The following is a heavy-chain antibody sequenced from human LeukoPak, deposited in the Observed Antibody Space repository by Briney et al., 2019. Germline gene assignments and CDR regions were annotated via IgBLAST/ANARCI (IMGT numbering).Heavy chain of an antibody. V-gene: IGHV1-69*01. CDR1: GGTFSSYA. CDR2: VIPIFGTA. Sequence: SVKVSCKASGGTFSSYAISWVRQAPGQGLEWMGGVIPIFGTANYAQKFQGRVTITADESTSTAYMEPSSLRSEDTAVYYCASMGLYSSGWYGGSYWGQGTLVTVSS. J-gene: IGHJ4*02. CDR3: ASMGLYSSGWYGGSY. D-gene: IGHD6-19*01.